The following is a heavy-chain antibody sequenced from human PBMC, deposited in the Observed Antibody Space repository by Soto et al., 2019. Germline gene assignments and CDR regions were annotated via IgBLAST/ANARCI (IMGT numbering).Heavy chain of an antibody. D-gene: IGHD1-26*01. Sequence: SETLSLTCTVSGGSISSYYWSWIRQPPGKGLEWIGYIYYSGSTNYNPSLKSRVTISVDTSKNQFSLKLSSVTAADTAVYYCARDGGTGSWDYWGQGTLVTVSS. CDR3: ARDGGTGSWDY. CDR1: GGSISSYY. CDR2: IYYSGST. V-gene: IGHV4-59*01. J-gene: IGHJ4*02.